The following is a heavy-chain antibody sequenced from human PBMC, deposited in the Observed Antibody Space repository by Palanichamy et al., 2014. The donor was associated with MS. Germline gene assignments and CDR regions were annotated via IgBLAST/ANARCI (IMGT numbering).Heavy chain of an antibody. CDR2: FNPKSGDT. CDR3: ARATNDIPVAGTDY. V-gene: IGHV1-2*02. D-gene: IGHD6-19*01. Sequence: QVQLGQSGAEVKKPGASVKVSCKASGYTFTDYYIHWVRQAPGQGLEWMGWFNPKSGDTNYGQKFQGRVTVTRDTSISTAYLELSRLRSDDTAVYYCARATNDIPVAGTDYWGQGTLVTVSS. J-gene: IGHJ4*02. CDR1: GYTFTDYY.